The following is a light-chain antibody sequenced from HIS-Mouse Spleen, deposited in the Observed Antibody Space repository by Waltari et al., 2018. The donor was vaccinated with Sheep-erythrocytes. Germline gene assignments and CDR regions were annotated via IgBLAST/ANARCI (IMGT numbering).Light chain of an antibody. CDR2: EVS. CDR3: SSYTSSSTLVV. V-gene: IGLV2-14*01. J-gene: IGLJ2*01. CDR1: SSDFGRYNY. Sequence: QSALTQPASVSGSPGQSITIACTGTSSDFGRYNYVSWYQQHPGKAPKPMIYEVSNRPSGVSNRFSGSKSGNTASLTISGLQAEDEADYYCSSYTSSSTLVVFGGGTK.